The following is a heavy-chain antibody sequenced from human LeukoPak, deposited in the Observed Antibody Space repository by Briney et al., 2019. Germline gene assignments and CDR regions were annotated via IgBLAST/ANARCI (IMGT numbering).Heavy chain of an antibody. D-gene: IGHD4-23*01. CDR1: GFTVSSNY. CDR2: IYSGGRT. Sequence: PEGSLRLSCAASGFTVSSNYMTWVRQAPGKGLEWVSVIYSGGRTYYADSVKGRFTISRHNSKNTLYLQMDSLRPEDTAVYYCARDLRGGGIDAFDIWGQGTMVTVSS. CDR3: ARDLRGGGIDAFDI. V-gene: IGHV3-53*04. J-gene: IGHJ3*02.